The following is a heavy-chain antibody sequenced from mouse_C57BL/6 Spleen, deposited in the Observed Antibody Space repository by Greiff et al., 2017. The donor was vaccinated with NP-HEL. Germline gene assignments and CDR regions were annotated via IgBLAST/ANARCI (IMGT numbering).Heavy chain of an antibody. D-gene: IGHD2-4*01. V-gene: IGHV1-26*01. Sequence: EVQLQQSGPELVKPGASVKISCKASGYTFTDYYMNWVKQSHGKSLEWIGDINPNNGGTSYNQKFKGKATLTVDKSSSTAYMELRSLTSEDSAVYYRARGDDYSWFAYWGQGTLVTVSA. CDR3: ARGDDYSWFAY. CDR2: INPNNGGT. CDR1: GYTFTDYY. J-gene: IGHJ3*01.